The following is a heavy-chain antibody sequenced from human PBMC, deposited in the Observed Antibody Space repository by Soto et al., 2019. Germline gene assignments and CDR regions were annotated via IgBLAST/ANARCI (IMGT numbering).Heavy chain of an antibody. CDR2: TYYRSKWYN. Sequence: SQTLSLTCAISGDSVSSNSAAWNWIRQSPSRVLEWLGRTYYRSKWYNDYAVSVKSRITINPDTSKNQFSLQLNSVTHEDTAVYYCARGMGHCSGGSCAYGMDVWGQGPTVTV. D-gene: IGHD2-15*01. CDR1: GDSVSSNSAA. V-gene: IGHV6-1*01. J-gene: IGHJ6*02. CDR3: ARGMGHCSGGSCAYGMDV.